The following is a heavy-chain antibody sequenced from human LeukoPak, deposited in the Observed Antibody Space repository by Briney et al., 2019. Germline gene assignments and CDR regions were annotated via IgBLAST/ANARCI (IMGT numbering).Heavy chain of an antibody. CDR3: AKEPYYYDSSGYYYPPAYFDY. CDR1: GFTFSSYA. D-gene: IGHD3-22*01. J-gene: IGHJ4*02. V-gene: IGHV3-23*01. CDR2: ISGSGGST. Sequence: GGSLRLSCAASGFTFSSYAMSWVRQAPGKWLEWVSAISGSGGSTYYADSVKGRFTISRDNSKNTLYLQMNSLRAEDTAVYYCAKEPYYYDSSGYYYPPAYFDYWGQGTLVTVSS.